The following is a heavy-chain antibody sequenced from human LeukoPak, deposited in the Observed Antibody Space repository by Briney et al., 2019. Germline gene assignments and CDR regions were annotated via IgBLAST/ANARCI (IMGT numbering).Heavy chain of an antibody. Sequence: PGRSLRLSCAASGFTFSSYAMHWVRQAPGKGLEWVANIKQDGSEKYYVDSVKGRFTISRDNAKNSLYLQMNSLRAEDTAVYYCAGGAGWLVDYWGQGTLVTVSS. CDR1: GFTFSSYA. J-gene: IGHJ4*02. D-gene: IGHD6-19*01. V-gene: IGHV3-7*03. CDR3: AGGAGWLVDY. CDR2: IKQDGSEK.